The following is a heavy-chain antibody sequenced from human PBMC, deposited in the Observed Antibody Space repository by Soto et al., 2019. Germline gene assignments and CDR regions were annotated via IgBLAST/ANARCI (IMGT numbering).Heavy chain of an antibody. CDR3: AKGVVVTATYFHH. V-gene: IGHV3-30*18. CDR2: ISYDEINK. Sequence: LRLSCAASGFTFSSYGMHWVRQAPGKGLEWVAVISYDEINKYYADSVKGRFTISRDNSKNTLYLQMNSLGPEDTALYYCAKGVVVTATYFHHWGQGTLVTVSS. J-gene: IGHJ1*01. D-gene: IGHD2-21*02. CDR1: GFTFSSYG.